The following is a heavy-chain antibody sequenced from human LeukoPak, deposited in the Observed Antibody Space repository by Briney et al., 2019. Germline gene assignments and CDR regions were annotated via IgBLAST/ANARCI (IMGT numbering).Heavy chain of an antibody. V-gene: IGHV3-23*01. Sequence: GGSLRLSCVASGFSFGNYAMSWVRQAPGKGLQWVSQISGTGGATWYAGFARDRFTISRDNSKKTLYLRMSGLRVEDTAMYYCVKDPRDTYGTNWFVSWGQGTLLIVSS. CDR3: VKDPRDTYGTNWFVS. J-gene: IGHJ5*01. CDR2: ISGTGGAT. D-gene: IGHD2-21*01. CDR1: GFSFGNYA.